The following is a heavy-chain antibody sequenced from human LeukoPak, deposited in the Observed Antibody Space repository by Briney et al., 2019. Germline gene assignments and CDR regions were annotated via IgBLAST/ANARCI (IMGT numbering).Heavy chain of an antibody. D-gene: IGHD3-22*01. CDR2: INPNSGGT. Sequence: ASVKVSCQATGYTFTDYYMHWVRQAPGQGLEWMGWINPNSGGTNYAQKFPARVTMTSGTSISTAYMELSRLRSDDTAVYYCARVYLGVYYYGSSGYSHLDYWGQGTLVTVSS. CDR1: GYTFTDYY. CDR3: ARVYLGVYYYGSSGYSHLDY. V-gene: IGHV1-2*02. J-gene: IGHJ4*02.